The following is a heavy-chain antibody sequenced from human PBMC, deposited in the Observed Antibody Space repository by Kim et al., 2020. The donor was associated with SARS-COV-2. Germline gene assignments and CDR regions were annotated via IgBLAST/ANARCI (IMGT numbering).Heavy chain of an antibody. V-gene: IGHV4-39*01. J-gene: IGHJ3*02. Sequence: YDDPSLKSRVTISGDTSKNQFSLKLSSVTAADTAVYYCARLFRRDDAFDIWGQGTMVTVSS. CDR3: ARLFRRDDAFDI.